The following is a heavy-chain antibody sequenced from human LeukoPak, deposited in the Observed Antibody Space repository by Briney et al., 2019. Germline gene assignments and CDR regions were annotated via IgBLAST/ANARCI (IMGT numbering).Heavy chain of an antibody. CDR1: GFTFSDYY. CDR2: ISSSGSTI. CDR3: AKDAPVNIVVVPAANS. Sequence: PGGSLRLSRTASGFTFSDYYMSWIRQAPGKGLEWVSYISSSGSTISYADSVKGRFTISRDNAKNSLYLQMNSLRAEDTAVYYCAKDAPVNIVVVPAANSWGQGTLVTVSS. V-gene: IGHV3-11*01. D-gene: IGHD2-2*01. J-gene: IGHJ4*02.